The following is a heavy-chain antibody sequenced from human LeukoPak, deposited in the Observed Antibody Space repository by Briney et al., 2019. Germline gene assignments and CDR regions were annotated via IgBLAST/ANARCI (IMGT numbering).Heavy chain of an antibody. J-gene: IGHJ5*02. CDR2: INHSGST. V-gene: IGHV4-38-2*02. Sequence: PSETLSLTCTVSGYSISSSYYWSWIRQPPGKGLEWIGEINHSGSTNYNPSLKSRVTISVDTSKNQFSLKLSSVTAADTAVYYCARRYSSGYRTYNWFDPWGQGTLVTVSS. D-gene: IGHD3-22*01. CDR1: GYSISSSYY. CDR3: ARRYSSGYRTYNWFDP.